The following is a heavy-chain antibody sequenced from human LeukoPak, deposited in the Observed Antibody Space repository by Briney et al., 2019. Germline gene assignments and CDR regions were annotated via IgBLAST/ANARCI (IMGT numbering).Heavy chain of an antibody. CDR2: INHSGST. CDR1: GGSFSGYY. J-gene: IGHJ6*03. Sequence: SETLSLTCAVYGGSFSGYYWSWIRQPPGKGLEWIGEINHSGSTNYNPSPKSRVAISVDTSKNQFSLKLSSVTAADTAVYYCARASFHPGYSSGWYLYYYYYYMDVWGKGTTVTISS. CDR3: ARASFHPGYSSGWYLYYYYYYMDV. V-gene: IGHV4-34*01. D-gene: IGHD6-19*01.